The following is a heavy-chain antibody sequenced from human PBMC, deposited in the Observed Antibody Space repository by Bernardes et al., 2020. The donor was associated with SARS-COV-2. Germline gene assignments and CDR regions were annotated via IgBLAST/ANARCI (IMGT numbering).Heavy chain of an antibody. D-gene: IGHD1-26*01. CDR1: GYDFTKYW. Sequence: GESLKISCKGSGYDFTKYWIAWVRQMPGKGLEWMAIIFTSDSDIRYNPSFRGQVTVSADKSINTAFLQWSGLKASDTAIYYCARVVRDFTLGSPLGWFDPWGQGTQVSVSS. J-gene: IGHJ5*02. CDR2: IFTSDSDI. V-gene: IGHV5-51*01. CDR3: ARVVRDFTLGSPLGWFDP.